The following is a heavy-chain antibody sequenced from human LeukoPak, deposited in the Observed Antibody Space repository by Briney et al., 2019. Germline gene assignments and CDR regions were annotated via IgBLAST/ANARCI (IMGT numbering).Heavy chain of an antibody. Sequence: SGPTLVKPTQTLTLTCTFSGFSLSTSGVGVGWIRQPPGKALEWLALIYWDDDKRYSPSLKSRLTITKDTSKDQVVLTMTNMDPVDTATYYCAHSEEEQWLESWFDPWGQGTLVTVSS. CDR2: IYWDDDK. J-gene: IGHJ5*02. V-gene: IGHV2-5*02. CDR3: AHSEEEQWLESWFDP. CDR1: GFSLSTSGVG. D-gene: IGHD6-19*01.